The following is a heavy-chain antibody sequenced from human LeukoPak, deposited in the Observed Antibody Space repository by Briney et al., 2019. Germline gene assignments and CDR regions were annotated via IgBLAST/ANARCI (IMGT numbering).Heavy chain of an antibody. CDR3: AKATVRGWYSDY. D-gene: IGHD6-19*01. V-gene: IGHV3-23*01. CDR2: ISGSGGST. Sequence: GGSLRLSCAASGFTFSSYAMSWVRQAPGKGLEWVSAISGSGGSTYYADSVKGRSTISRDNSKNTLYLQMNSLRAEDTAVYYCAKATVRGWYSDYWGQGTLVTVSS. CDR1: GFTFSSYA. J-gene: IGHJ4*02.